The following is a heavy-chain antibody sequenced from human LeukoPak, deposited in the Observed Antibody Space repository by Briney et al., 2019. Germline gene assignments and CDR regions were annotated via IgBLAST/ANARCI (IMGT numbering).Heavy chain of an antibody. V-gene: IGHV3-30*04. Sequence: GGSLRLSCAASGFTFSSYAMHWVRQAPGKGLEWVAVISYDGSNKYHADFVKGRFTISRDNSKNTLYLQMNSLRAEDTAVYYCAHDFWSGYGNVGVAYWGQGTLVTVSS. CDR3: AHDFWSGYGNVGVAY. CDR2: ISYDGSNK. D-gene: IGHD3-3*01. CDR1: GFTFSSYA. J-gene: IGHJ4*02.